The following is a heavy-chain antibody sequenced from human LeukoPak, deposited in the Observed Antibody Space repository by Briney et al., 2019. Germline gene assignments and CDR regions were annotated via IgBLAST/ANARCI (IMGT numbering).Heavy chain of an antibody. J-gene: IGHJ4*02. CDR2: IYYSGST. V-gene: IGHV4-59*08. Sequence: SETLSLTCTVSGGSISSYYWSWIRQPPGKGLEWIGYIYYSGSTNYNPSLKSRVTISVDTSKNQFSLKLSSVTAADTAVYYCARRMYYDSSGLYYFDCWGQGTLVTVSS. CDR3: ARRMYYDSSGLYYFDC. D-gene: IGHD3-22*01. CDR1: GGSISSYY.